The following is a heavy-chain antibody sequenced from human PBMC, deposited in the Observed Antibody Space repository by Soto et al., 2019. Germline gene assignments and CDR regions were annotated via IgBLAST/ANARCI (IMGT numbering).Heavy chain of an antibody. J-gene: IGHJ4*02. V-gene: IGHV3-21*06. CDR2: ISSTTNYI. Sequence: GGSLRLSCAASWFTFTRYSMIWVRQSPGKGLEWVSSISSTTNYIYYGDSMKGRFTISRDNAKNSVYLEMNSLRAEDTAVYYCARESEDLTSNFDYWGQGTLVTVSS. CDR1: WFTFTRYS. CDR3: ARESEDLTSNFDY.